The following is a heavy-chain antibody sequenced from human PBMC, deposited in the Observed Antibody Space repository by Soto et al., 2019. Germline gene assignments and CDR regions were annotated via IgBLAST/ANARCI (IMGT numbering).Heavy chain of an antibody. D-gene: IGHD4-17*01. CDR2: ISSSSSTI. CDR1: GFTFSSYS. CDR3: TTNYPEDYGGNSVGDY. Sequence: GSLRLSCAASGFTFSSYSMNWVRQAPGKGLEWVSYISSSSSTIYYADSVKGRFTISRDNAKHSLYLQMNNLSADDTAVYYCTTNYPEDYGGNSVGDYWGQGTLVTVSS. J-gene: IGHJ4*02. V-gene: IGHV3-48*01.